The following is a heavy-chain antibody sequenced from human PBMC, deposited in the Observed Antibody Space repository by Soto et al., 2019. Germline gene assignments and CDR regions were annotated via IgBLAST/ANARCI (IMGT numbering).Heavy chain of an antibody. V-gene: IGHV4-59*01. Sequence: SETLSLTCTVSGGSISSYYWSWIRQPPGKGLEWIGYIYYSGSTNYNPSLKSRVTISVDTSKNQFSLKLSSVTAADTAVYYCAREWFGELSGGFDPWGQGTLVTVSS. CDR1: GGSISSYY. J-gene: IGHJ5*02. CDR3: AREWFGELSGGFDP. CDR2: IYYSGST. D-gene: IGHD3-10*01.